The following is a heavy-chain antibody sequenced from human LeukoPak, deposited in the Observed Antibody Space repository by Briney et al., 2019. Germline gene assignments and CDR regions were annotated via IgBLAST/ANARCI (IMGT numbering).Heavy chain of an antibody. CDR2: IHYSGST. Sequence: PSETLSLTCTVSGGSISSNSYYWGWIRQPPGKGLEWIGGIHYSGSTYYNPSLKSRVTISVDTSKNQFSLKLSSVTAADTAVYYCARTIGTPNNVHYYYYMDVWGKGTTVTVSS. J-gene: IGHJ6*03. CDR3: ARTIGTPNNVHYYYYMDV. D-gene: IGHD1/OR15-1a*01. CDR1: GGSISSNSYY. V-gene: IGHV4-39*07.